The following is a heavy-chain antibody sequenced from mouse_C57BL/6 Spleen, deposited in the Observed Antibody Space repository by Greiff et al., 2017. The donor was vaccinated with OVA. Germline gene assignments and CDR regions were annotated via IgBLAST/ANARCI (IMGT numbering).Heavy chain of an antibody. CDR2: ISSGSSTI. J-gene: IGHJ4*01. CDR1: GFTFSDYG. V-gene: IGHV5-17*01. Sequence: EVKVEESGGGLVKPGGSLKLSCAASGFTFSDYGMHWVRQAPEKGLEWVAYISSGSSTIYYADTVKGRFTISRDNAKNTLFLQMTSLRSEDTAMYYCARGGLEDYYAMDYWGQGTSVTVSS. CDR3: ARGGLEDYYAMDY. D-gene: IGHD2-4*01.